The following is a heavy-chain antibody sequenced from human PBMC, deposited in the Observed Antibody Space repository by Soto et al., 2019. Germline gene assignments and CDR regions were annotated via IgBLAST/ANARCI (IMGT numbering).Heavy chain of an antibody. CDR3: ARHVVGIGFDI. CDR2: IYYSGST. CDR1: GGSISSYY. J-gene: IGHJ3*02. Sequence: PSETLSLTCTVSGGSISSYYWSWIRQPPGQGLERIGYIYYSGSTNYNPSLKSRVTISVDTSKNQFSLKLSSVTAADTAVYYCARHVVGIGFDIWGQGTMVTVSS. D-gene: IGHD2-21*01. V-gene: IGHV4-59*08.